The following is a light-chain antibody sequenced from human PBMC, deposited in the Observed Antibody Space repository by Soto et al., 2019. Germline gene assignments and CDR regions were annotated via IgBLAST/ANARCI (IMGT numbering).Light chain of an antibody. Sequence: DIQMTQSPCTLSSSVGDRATITCRASQSVSSWLAWYQQKPGKAPQLLIYDASSLESGVPSRFSGSGSGTEFTLTISSLQPDDFAAYYCQQYSSYPYTFGQGTKLEIK. V-gene: IGKV1-5*01. CDR1: QSVSSW. CDR3: QQYSSYPYT. J-gene: IGKJ2*01. CDR2: DAS.